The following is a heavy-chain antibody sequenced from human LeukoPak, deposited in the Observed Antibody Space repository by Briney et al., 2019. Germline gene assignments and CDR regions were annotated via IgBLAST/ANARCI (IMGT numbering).Heavy chain of an antibody. D-gene: IGHD3-22*01. CDR3: AKDKGRYYDSSGYYGPDY. CDR2: IRYDGSNK. J-gene: IGHJ4*02. CDR1: GFSFSSYA. V-gene: IGHV3-30*02. Sequence: GGSLRLSCATSGFSFSSYAMSWVRQAPGKGLEWVAFIRYDGSNKYYADSVKGRFTISRDNSKNTLYLQMNSLRAEDTAVYYCAKDKGRYYDSSGYYGPDYWGQGTLVTVSS.